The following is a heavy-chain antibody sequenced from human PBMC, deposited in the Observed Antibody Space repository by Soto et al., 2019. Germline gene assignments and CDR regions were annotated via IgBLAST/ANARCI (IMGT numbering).Heavy chain of an antibody. J-gene: IGHJ6*02. CDR3: ARDDYSSSWYYYYGMDV. CDR2: MNPNSGNT. Sequence: QVQLVQSGAEVKKPGASVKVSCKASGYAFTSYDINWVRQATGQGLEWMGWMNPNSGNTGYAQKFQGRVTMTRNTSISTAYMELSSLRSEDTAVYYCARDDYSSSWYYYYGMDVWGQGTTVTVSS. V-gene: IGHV1-8*01. D-gene: IGHD6-13*01. CDR1: GYAFTSYD.